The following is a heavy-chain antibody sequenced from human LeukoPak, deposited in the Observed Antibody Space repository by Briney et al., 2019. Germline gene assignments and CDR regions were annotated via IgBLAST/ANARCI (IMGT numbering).Heavy chain of an antibody. J-gene: IGHJ5*02. CDR2: IIPIFGTA. Sequence: SVKVSCKASGYTFTSYGISWVRQAPGQGLEWLGGIIPIFGTANYAQKFQGRVTITADKSTSTAYMELSSLRSEDTAVYYCAGQGKGDWFDPWGQGTLVTVSS. D-gene: IGHD3-10*01. CDR3: AGQGKGDWFDP. V-gene: IGHV1-69*06. CDR1: GYTFTSYG.